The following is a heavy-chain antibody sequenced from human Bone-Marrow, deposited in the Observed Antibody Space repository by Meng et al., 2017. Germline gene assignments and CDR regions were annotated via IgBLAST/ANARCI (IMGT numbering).Heavy chain of an antibody. V-gene: IGHV4-34*01. CDR2: INHSGST. D-gene: IGHD2-15*01. CDR1: GGSFSGYY. Sequence: SETLSLTCAVYGGSFSGYYWSWIRRPPGKGLEWIGEINHSGSTNYNPSLKSRVTISVDTSKNQFSLKLSSVTAADTAVYYCARGRWDGYCSGGSCYLLDYWGQGTLVTVSS. CDR3: ARGRWDGYCSGGSCYLLDY. J-gene: IGHJ4*02.